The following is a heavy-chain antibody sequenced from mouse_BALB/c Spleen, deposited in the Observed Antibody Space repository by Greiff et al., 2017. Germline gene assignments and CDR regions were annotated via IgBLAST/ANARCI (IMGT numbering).Heavy chain of an antibody. J-gene: IGHJ3*01. CDR3: AREGYEGAY. CDR2: ISSGSSTI. D-gene: IGHD2-2*01. V-gene: IGHV5-17*02. Sequence: EVQVVESGGGLVQPGGSRKLSCAASGFTFSSFGMHWVRQAPEKGLEWVAYISSGSSTIYYADTVKGRFTISRDNPKNTLFLQMTSLRSEDTAMYYCAREGYEGAYWGQGTLVTVSA. CDR1: GFTFSSFG.